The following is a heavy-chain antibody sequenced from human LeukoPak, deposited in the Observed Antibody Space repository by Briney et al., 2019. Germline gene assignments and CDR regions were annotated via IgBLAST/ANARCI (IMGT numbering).Heavy chain of an antibody. D-gene: IGHD3-16*01. CDR3: ARGGGLDV. V-gene: IGHV3-7*03. CDR1: GFTFSSYW. CDR2: INHNGNVN. Sequence: EGSLRLSCAASGFTFSSYWMNWARQAPGKGLEWVASINHNGNVNYYVDSVNGRFTISRDNAKNSLYLQMSNLRAEDTAVYFCARGGGLDVWGQGATVTVSS. J-gene: IGHJ6*02.